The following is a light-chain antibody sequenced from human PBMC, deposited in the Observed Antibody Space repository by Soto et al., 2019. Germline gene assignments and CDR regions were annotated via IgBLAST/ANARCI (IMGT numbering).Light chain of an antibody. CDR2: EVS. J-gene: IGLJ1*01. V-gene: IGLV2-14*01. Sequence: QSALTQPASVSGSPGQSITISCTGTGTDVGGYNYVSWYHRHPAKAPNDMIYEVSNGPSGVSNGFSGSKSGNTASLTISGLQAEDEADYYCSSYTSSSTPDVFGTGTKVTVL. CDR3: SSYTSSSTPDV. CDR1: GTDVGGYNY.